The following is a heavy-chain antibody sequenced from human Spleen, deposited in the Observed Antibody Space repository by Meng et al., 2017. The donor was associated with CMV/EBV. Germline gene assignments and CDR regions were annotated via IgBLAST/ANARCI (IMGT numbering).Heavy chain of an antibody. CDR1: GFTFSSYA. V-gene: IGHV3-30-3*01. J-gene: IGHJ6*02. CDR2: ISYDGSNK. D-gene: IGHD1-26*01. CDR3: ARDAYRRIEYYYYYGMDV. Sequence: GGSLRLSCAASGFTFSSYAMHWVRQAPGKGLEWVAVISYDGSNKYYADSVKGRFTISRDNSKNTLYLQMNSLRAEDTAVYYCARDAYRRIEYYYYYGMDVWGQGTTVTVSS.